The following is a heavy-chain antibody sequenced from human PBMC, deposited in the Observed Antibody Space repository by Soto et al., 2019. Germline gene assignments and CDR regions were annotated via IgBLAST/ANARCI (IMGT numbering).Heavy chain of an antibody. CDR3: ARDPWRHDGMPIYRPVYYYYGMDV. CDR1: GGTFSSYA. V-gene: IGHV1-69*13. Sequence: SVKVSCKASGGTFSSYAISWVRQAPGQGLEWMGGIIPIFGTANYAQKFQGRVTITADESTSTAYMELSSLRSEDTAVYYCARDPWRHDGMPIYRPVYYYYGMDVWGQGTTVTVSS. CDR2: IIPIFGTA. D-gene: IGHD2-2*02. J-gene: IGHJ6*02.